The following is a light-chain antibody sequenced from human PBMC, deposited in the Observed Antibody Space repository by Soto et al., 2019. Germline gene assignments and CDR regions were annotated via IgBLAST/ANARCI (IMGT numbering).Light chain of an antibody. V-gene: IGLV2-14*01. CDR2: KVS. CDR1: SSDVGGYNY. J-gene: IGLJ1*01. CDR3: SSYTSSSTLV. Sequence: QSVLTQPASVSGSPGQSNTISCTGTSSDVGGYNYVSWYQQHPGKAPKLMIFKVSNRPSGVSNRFSGSKSGNTASLTISGLQAEDEADYYCSSYTSSSTLVFGTGTKVTVL.